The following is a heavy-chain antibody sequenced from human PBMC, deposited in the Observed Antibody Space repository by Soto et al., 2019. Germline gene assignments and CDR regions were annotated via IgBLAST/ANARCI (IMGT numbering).Heavy chain of an antibody. Sequence: QVQLQQWGAGLLKPSETLSLTCAVYGGSFSGHSWTWIRQSPGKGLEWIGDINHSGRVNYSPSLKRRVTISLDKSKNKFSLTLSAVTAADTAMYYCSTRAYDTNGYYRFDPWGQGTLVTVSS. CDR3: STRAYDTNGYYRFDP. CDR2: INHSGRV. J-gene: IGHJ5*01. V-gene: IGHV4-34*01. D-gene: IGHD3-22*01. CDR1: GGSFSGHS.